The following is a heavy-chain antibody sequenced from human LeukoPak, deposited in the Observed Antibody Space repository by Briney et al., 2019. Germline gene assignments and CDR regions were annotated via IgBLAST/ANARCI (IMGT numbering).Heavy chain of an antibody. Sequence: GGSLRLSCAASGFSFSSFAMTWVRQAPGKGLEWVSSITGGHYATYNTDSVKGRFTISRDNAKNTLYLQMNSLRAEDTAVYYCASGSYDPYYYYGMDVWGQGTTVTVSS. CDR2: ITGGHYAT. D-gene: IGHD1-26*01. V-gene: IGHV3-23*01. CDR3: ASGSYDPYYYYGMDV. CDR1: GFSFSSFA. J-gene: IGHJ6*02.